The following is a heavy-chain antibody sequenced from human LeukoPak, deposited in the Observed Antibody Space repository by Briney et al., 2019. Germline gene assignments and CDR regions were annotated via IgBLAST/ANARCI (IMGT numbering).Heavy chain of an antibody. CDR1: GGAFSSYA. CDR3: ARDRRLYVFDQLPENNWFDP. CDR2: IIRIFGTA. J-gene: IGHJ5*02. D-gene: IGHD2-2*01. V-gene: IGHV1-69*01. Sequence: ASVKISSKASGGAFSSYAISWVRPAPAQGLEWMGGIIRIFGTANYSQNFQGRVRITADESTSTAYMELSRLRSEDTAVYYCARDRRLYVFDQLPENNWFDPWGQGTLVTVSS.